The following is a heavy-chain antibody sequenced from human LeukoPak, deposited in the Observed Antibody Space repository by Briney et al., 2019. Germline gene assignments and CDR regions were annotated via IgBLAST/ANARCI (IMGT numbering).Heavy chain of an antibody. D-gene: IGHD1-20*01. CDR2: INNDGSST. CDR3: ARLLAYNSGGEAFDH. Sequence: GGSLRLSCGASGFTFSSYWMHWVRQAPGKGLVWVSRINNDGSSTSYADSVQGRFTISRDNAKNSLYLQMNSLRAEDTAVYYCARLLAYNSGGEAFDHWGQGTLVTVSS. V-gene: IGHV3-74*01. CDR1: GFTFSSYW. J-gene: IGHJ4*02.